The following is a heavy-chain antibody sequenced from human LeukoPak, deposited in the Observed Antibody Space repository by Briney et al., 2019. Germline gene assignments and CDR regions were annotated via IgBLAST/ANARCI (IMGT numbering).Heavy chain of an antibody. CDR2: MNAYNGNT. D-gene: IGHD6-13*01. CDR1: GYTFTNYG. V-gene: IGHV1-18*04. Sequence: GASVKVSCKPSGYTFTNYGIIWVRQAPGQGLEWMGWMNAYNGNTIYAQKFQGRGPMTTDTSTSTADMELRSLKSDDTAIYYCARLLIAAAGTSRWFDPWGQGTLVTVSS. J-gene: IGHJ5*02. CDR3: ARLLIAAAGTSRWFDP.